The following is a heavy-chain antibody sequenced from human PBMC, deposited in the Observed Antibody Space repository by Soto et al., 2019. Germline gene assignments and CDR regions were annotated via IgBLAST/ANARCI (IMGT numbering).Heavy chain of an antibody. CDR2: INWNGGST. CDR3: ARVVGFGELSRTNWYFDL. CDR1: GFTFDDYG. Sequence: EVQLVESGGGVVRPGGSLRLSCAASGFTFDDYGMSWVRQAPGKWLEWVSGINWNGGSTGYADSVKGRFTISRDNAKNSMYLQMNRLRAEDTALYHCARVVGFGELSRTNWYFDLLGRGTLNTVSS. J-gene: IGHJ2*01. D-gene: IGHD3-10*01. V-gene: IGHV3-20*01.